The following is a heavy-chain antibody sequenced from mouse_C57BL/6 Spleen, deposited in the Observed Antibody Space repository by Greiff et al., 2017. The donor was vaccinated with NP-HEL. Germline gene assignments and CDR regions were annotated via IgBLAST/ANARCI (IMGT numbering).Heavy chain of an antibody. Sequence: VQLQQAGAELVKPGASRKISGKASGYAFSSYGMNWGKQRPGKGLEWIGQMYPGDGDTNYNGKFKGKATLTADKSASTAYMQLSSLTSEDSAVYFCARDGSSLSYWYFDVWGTGTTVTVSS. CDR1: GYAFSSYG. CDR2: MYPGDGDT. D-gene: IGHD1-1*01. CDR3: ARDGSSLSYWYFDV. V-gene: IGHV1-80*01. J-gene: IGHJ1*03.